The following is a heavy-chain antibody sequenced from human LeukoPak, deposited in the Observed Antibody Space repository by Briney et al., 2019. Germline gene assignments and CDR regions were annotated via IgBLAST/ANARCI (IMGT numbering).Heavy chain of an antibody. D-gene: IGHD3-3*01. CDR1: GYTFTGYY. CDR3: ARDLLTYYDFWSGPPYGMDV. V-gene: IGHV1-2*02. Sequence: ASVKVPCKASGYTFTGYYMHWVRQAPGQGLEWMGWINPNSGGTNYAQKFQGRVTMTRDTSISTAYMELSRLRSDDTAVYYCARDLLTYYDFWSGPPYGMDVWGQGTTVTVSS. CDR2: INPNSGGT. J-gene: IGHJ6*02.